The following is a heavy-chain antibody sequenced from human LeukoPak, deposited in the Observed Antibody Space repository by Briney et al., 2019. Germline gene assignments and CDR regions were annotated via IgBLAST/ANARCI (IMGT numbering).Heavy chain of an antibody. CDR1: GFTFSSYS. CDR3: AREGSAFDP. Sequence: GGSLRLSCAASGFTFSSYSMDWVRQAPGKGLEWVSYISSSSSTIYYADSVRGRFTISRDNAKNSLYLRMNSLRAEDTAMYYCAREGSAFDPWGQGTLSPSPQ. CDR2: ISSSSSTI. J-gene: IGHJ5*02. V-gene: IGHV3-48*01. D-gene: IGHD1-26*01.